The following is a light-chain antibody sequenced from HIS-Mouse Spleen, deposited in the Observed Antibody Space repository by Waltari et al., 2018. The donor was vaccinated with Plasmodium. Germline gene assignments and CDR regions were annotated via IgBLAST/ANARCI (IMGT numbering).Light chain of an antibody. V-gene: IGLV5-45*03. CDR3: MIWHSSAWV. CDR2: YKSDSDK. Sequence: QAVLTQPSSLSASPGASASLTCTLRSGINVGTYRIYWYKQNPGSPPQYLLRYKSDSDKQQGSGVPSRFSGSKDASANAGILLISGLQSEDEADYYCMIWHSSAWVFGGGTKLTVL. J-gene: IGLJ3*02. CDR1: SGINVGTYR.